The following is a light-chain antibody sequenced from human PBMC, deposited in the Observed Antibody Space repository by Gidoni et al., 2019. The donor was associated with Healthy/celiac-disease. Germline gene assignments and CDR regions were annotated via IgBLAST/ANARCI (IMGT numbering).Light chain of an antibody. CDR2: GAS. Sequence: VLTQSPGTLSLSPGERATLSCRASQSVSSSYLAWYQQKPGQAPRLLIYGASSRATGIPDRFSGSGSGTDFTLTISRLEPEDFAVYYCQQYGSSPSFGGGTKVEIK. J-gene: IGKJ4*01. CDR1: QSVSSSY. V-gene: IGKV3-20*01. CDR3: QQYGSSPS.